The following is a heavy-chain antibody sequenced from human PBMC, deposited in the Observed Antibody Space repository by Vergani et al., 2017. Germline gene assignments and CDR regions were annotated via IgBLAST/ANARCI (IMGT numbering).Heavy chain of an antibody. V-gene: IGHV3-23*04. J-gene: IGHJ3*02. D-gene: IGHD6-19*01. Sequence: EVLLAESGGRMVRPGGSLRLSCTASGFIFSTYAMSWVRQAPGKGLEWVSGISGQNFRTHYADSVKGRFTISRDDSKNTVYLQINSLRAEDTAFYYCARVGRSAVAGTFGAFDMWGQGTMVTVSS. CDR2: ISGQNFRT. CDR1: GFIFSTYA. CDR3: ARVGRSAVAGTFGAFDM.